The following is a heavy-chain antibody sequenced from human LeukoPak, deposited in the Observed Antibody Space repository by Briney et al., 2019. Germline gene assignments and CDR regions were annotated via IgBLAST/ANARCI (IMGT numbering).Heavy chain of an antibody. CDR2: INHSGST. J-gene: IGHJ3*02. V-gene: IGHV4-34*01. Sequence: SETLSLTCAVYGGSFSGYYWSWIRQPPGKGLEWIGEINHSGSTNYNPSLKSRVTVSVDTSKNQFSLKLSSVTAADTAVYYCARQRITMIVVVYWMAFDIWGQGTMVTVSS. CDR3: ARQRITMIVVVYWMAFDI. D-gene: IGHD3-22*01. CDR1: GGSFSGYY.